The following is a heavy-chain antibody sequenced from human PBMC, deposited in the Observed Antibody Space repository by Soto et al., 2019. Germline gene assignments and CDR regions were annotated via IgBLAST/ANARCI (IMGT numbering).Heavy chain of an antibody. CDR3: AGGDYYHSSGYYFYYYTMDV. J-gene: IGHJ6*02. CDR1: GGSISSSSYY. V-gene: IGHV4-39*01. Sequence: QLHLQESGPGLVKPSETLSLTCTVSGGSISSSSYYWGWIRQPPGKGLEWIGNVYYGGSTYYNPSHKSRVTISGETSKSQFSLKLSSVTAADTAVYYCAGGDYYHSSGYYFYYYTMDVWGQGTTVTVSS. D-gene: IGHD3-22*01. CDR2: VYYGGST.